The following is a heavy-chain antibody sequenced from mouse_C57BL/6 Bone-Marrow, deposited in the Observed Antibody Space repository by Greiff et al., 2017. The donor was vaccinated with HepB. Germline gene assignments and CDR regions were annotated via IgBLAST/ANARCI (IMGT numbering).Heavy chain of an antibody. CDR1: GFSFSDAW. J-gene: IGHJ3*01. D-gene: IGHD1-1*01. CDR2: IRNKANNHST. CDR3: TPLLRSFAY. V-gene: IGHV6-6*01. Sequence: EVQVVESGRGLVQPGESLNLTCAASGFSFSDAWMDWVRQSPEKGLEWVAEIRNKANNHSTYSAESVKGRFTITRDDSKSSVYLQMNSLRAEDTGIYYCTPLLRSFAYWGQGTLVTVSA.